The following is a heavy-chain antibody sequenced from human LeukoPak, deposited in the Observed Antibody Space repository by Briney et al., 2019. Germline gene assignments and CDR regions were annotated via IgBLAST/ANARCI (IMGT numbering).Heavy chain of an antibody. CDR2: ISYDGSNK. CDR3: AGGYCSGGSCYTLHYYYGMDV. J-gene: IGHJ6*04. D-gene: IGHD2-15*01. Sequence: GGSLRLSCAASGFTFSSYAMHWVRQAPGKGLEWVAVISYDGSNKYYADSVKGRFTISRDNSKNTLYLQMNSLRAEDTAVYYCAGGYCSGGSCYTLHYYYGMDVWGKGTTVTVSS. CDR1: GFTFSSYA. V-gene: IGHV3-30*04.